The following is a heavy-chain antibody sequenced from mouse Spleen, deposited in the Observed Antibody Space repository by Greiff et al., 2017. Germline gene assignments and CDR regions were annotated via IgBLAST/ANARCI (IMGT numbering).Heavy chain of an antibody. CDR2: IDPSDSYT. CDR3: ARDYYGSSPAWFAY. D-gene: IGHD1-1*01. V-gene: IGHV1-69*01. J-gene: IGHJ3*01. CDR1: GYTFTSYW. Sequence: QVQLQQPGAELVIPGASVKLSCKASGYTFTSYWMHWVKQRPGQGLEWIGEIDPSDSYTNYNQKFKGKATLTVDKSSSTAYMQLSSLTSEDSAVYYCARDYYGSSPAWFAYWGQGTLVTVSA.